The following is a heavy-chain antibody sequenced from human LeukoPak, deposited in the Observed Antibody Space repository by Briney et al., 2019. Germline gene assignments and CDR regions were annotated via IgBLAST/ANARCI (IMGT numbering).Heavy chain of an antibody. J-gene: IGHJ4*02. CDR2: INHSGST. V-gene: IGHV4-34*01. D-gene: IGHD4-17*01. CDR1: GDSISGFY. Sequence: SETLSLTCTVSGDSISGFYWSWIRQPPGKGLEWIGEINHSGSTNYNPSLKSRVTISVDTSKNQFSLKLSSVTAADTAVYYCARGPEGGTVTPIHNFDYWGQGTLVTVSS. CDR3: ARGPEGGTVTPIHNFDY.